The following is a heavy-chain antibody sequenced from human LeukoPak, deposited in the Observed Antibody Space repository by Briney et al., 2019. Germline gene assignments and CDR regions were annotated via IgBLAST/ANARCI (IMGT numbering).Heavy chain of an antibody. V-gene: IGHV3-48*03. CDR1: GFTFNSYE. CDR2: INSRASTI. CDR3: ARDSAFDY. J-gene: IGHJ4*02. Sequence: GGSLRLSCAPSGFTFNSYEMNWVRQAPGKGQEWVAYINSRASTIYYADSVKGRFTISRDNAKNSLYLQMNSLRGEDTAVYYCARDSAFDYWGQGTLVTVSS. D-gene: IGHD6-25*01.